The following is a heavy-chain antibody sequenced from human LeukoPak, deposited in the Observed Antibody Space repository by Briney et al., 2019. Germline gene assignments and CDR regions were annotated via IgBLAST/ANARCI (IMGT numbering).Heavy chain of an antibody. CDR3: ASGYYYDSSGYYNLDI. CDR1: GGSISSGSYY. Sequence: SETLSLTCTVSGGSISSGSYYWSWIRQPAGKGLEWIGRIYTSRSTNYNPSLKSRVTISVDTSKNQFSLKLSSVTAADTAVYYCASGYYYDSSGYYNLDIWGQGTMVTVSS. CDR2: IYTSRST. J-gene: IGHJ3*02. V-gene: IGHV4-61*02. D-gene: IGHD3-22*01.